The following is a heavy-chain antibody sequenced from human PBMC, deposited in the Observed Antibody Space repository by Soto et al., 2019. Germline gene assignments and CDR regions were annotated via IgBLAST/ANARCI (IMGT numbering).Heavy chain of an antibody. CDR1: GGTFSTYA. D-gene: IGHD5-18*01. V-gene: IGHV1-69*12. J-gene: IGHJ4*02. CDR2: IIPMFGTA. Sequence: QVQLVQSGAEVKKPESSVKVSCKAPGGTFSTYAISWVRQAPGQGLEWMGGIIPMFGTANYAQRFQDRFTINADESTNTVYMELSSLRSEDTAVYFCASGIQLWLRRINNGYSGWGQGTLVTVSS. CDR3: ASGIQLWLRRINNGYSG.